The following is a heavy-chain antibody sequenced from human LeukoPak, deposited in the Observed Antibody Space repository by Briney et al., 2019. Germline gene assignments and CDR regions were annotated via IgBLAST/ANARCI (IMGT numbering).Heavy chain of an antibody. CDR2: VNPKIGHT. CDR3: ARGVVGGTTVGP. D-gene: IGHD1-7*01. Sequence: ASVKVSCKASGDTFSTYDVNWVRQAPGQGLEWMGWVNPKIGHTAYTQKFQGRVTITSDTSTAFLELSSLRFEDTAVYFCARGVVGGTTVGPWGQGTLVTVSS. V-gene: IGHV1-8*01. J-gene: IGHJ5*02. CDR1: GDTFSTYD.